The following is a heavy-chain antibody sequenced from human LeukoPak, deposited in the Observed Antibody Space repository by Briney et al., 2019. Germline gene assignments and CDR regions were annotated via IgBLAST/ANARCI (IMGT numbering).Heavy chain of an antibody. D-gene: IGHD2-15*01. CDR2: ISWNSGSI. CDR1: GFTFSSSA. V-gene: IGHV3-9*01. CDR3: ASHSDGEGGMPFDY. Sequence: SLRLSCAASGFTFSSSAMHWVRQAPGKGLEGVSGISWNSGSIGYADSVKGRFTISRDNAKNSLYLQMNSLRAEDTALYYCASHSDGEGGMPFDYWGQGTLVTVSS. J-gene: IGHJ4*02.